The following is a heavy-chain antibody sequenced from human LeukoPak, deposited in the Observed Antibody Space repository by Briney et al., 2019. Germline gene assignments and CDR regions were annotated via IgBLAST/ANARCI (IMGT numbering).Heavy chain of an antibody. J-gene: IGHJ4*02. CDR3: ARDFGGDYGFIQDY. V-gene: IGHV1-2*02. D-gene: IGHD4-17*01. CDR1: GYTFTGYY. Sequence: ASVKVSCKASGYTFTGYYMHWVRQAPEQGLEWMGWINPNSGGTNYAQKFQGRITMTRDTSISTAYMELSRLRSDDTAVYYCARDFGGDYGFIQDYWGQGTLVTVSS. CDR2: INPNSGGT.